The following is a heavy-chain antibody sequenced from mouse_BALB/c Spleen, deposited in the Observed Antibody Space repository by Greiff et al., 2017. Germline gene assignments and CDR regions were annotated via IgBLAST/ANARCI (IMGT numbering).Heavy chain of an antibody. CDR3: AGDGYWKVWFAY. Sequence: EVKLEESGPDLVKPSQSLSLTCTVTGYSITSGYSWHWIRQFPGNKLEWMGYIHYSGSTNYNPSLKSRISITRDTSKNQFFLQLNSVTTEDTATYYCAGDGYWKVWFAYWGQGTLVTVSA. V-gene: IGHV3-1*02. CDR1: GYSITSGYS. CDR2: IHYSGST. J-gene: IGHJ3*01. D-gene: IGHD2-3*01.